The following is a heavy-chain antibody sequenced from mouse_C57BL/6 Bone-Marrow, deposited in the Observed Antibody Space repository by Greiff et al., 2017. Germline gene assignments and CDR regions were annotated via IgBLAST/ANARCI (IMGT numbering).Heavy chain of an antibody. Sequence: VQLQQSGTVLARPGASVKMSCKTSGYTFTSYWMHWVKQRPGKGLEWIGAIYPGNSDTSYNQKFKGKGKLTAVTSASTAYMELSSLTNEDSAVYYCTRGNYGDYYAMDYWGQGTSVTVSS. CDR2: IYPGNSDT. D-gene: IGHD2-1*01. CDR1: GYTFTSYW. CDR3: TRGNYGDYYAMDY. V-gene: IGHV1-5*01. J-gene: IGHJ4*01.